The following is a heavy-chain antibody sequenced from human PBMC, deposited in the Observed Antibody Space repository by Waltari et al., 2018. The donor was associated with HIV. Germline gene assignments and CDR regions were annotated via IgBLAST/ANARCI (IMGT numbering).Heavy chain of an antibody. CDR3: ASSSEPTYYLDY. CDR2: INPSGGST. J-gene: IGHJ4*02. V-gene: IGHV1-46*01. Sequence: QVQLVQSGAEVKKPGASVKVSCKASGYTFTSYYMHWVRQAPGQGLEWMGIINPSGGSTSYAQKFQGRVTMTRDTSTSTVYMELSSLRSEDTAVYYCASSSEPTYYLDYWGQGTLVTVSS. D-gene: IGHD1-26*01. CDR1: GYTFTSYY.